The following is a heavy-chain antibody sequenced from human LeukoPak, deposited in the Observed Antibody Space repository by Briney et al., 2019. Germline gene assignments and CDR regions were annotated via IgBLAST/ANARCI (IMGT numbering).Heavy chain of an antibody. CDR3: ARGSGGVGAALHY. CDR2: ISYKSVI. D-gene: IGHD1-26*01. J-gene: IGHJ4*02. CDR1: GNYW. V-gene: IGHV3-69-1*01. Sequence: GGSLRLSCAASGNYWMHWVRQAPGKGLESVAYISYKSVIHYRDSVEGRFTISRDNGKNSLYLQMSSLRAEDTAVYYCARGSGGVGAALHYWGQGTLVTVSS.